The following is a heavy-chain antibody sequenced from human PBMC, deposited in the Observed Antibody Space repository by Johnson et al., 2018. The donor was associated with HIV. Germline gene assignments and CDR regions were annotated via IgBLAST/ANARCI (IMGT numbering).Heavy chain of an antibody. J-gene: IGHJ3*02. D-gene: IGHD1-26*01. Sequence: MQLVESGGGLVQPGGSLRLSCAASGFTFSNAWMNWVRQAPGKGLEWVGRIQSKTDGGTTDYAAPVKGRFTISRDDSKNTLSLQMNSLKTEDTAVYYCTTRRVVGATPTPDDAFDIWGQGTMVTVSS. CDR1: GFTFSNAW. V-gene: IGHV3-15*01. CDR2: IQSKTDGGTT. CDR3: TTRRVVGATPTPDDAFDI.